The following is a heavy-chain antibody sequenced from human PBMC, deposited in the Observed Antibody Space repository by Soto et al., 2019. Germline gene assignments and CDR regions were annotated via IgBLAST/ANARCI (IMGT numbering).Heavy chain of an antibody. Sequence: QVHLLQSGAEVRKPGASVKVSCKASGYNFPNYAISWVRQAPGQGLEWMGWISPDTGHTNYDHSLRGRLSLSTDTSTSTAYMELGSLGSDDTAVYYCARQFYYDTSGFNYDYLDYWGQGTLVTVSS. J-gene: IGHJ4*02. CDR2: ISPDTGHT. CDR1: GYNFPNYA. V-gene: IGHV1-18*01. CDR3: ARQFYYDTSGFNYDYLDY. D-gene: IGHD3-22*01.